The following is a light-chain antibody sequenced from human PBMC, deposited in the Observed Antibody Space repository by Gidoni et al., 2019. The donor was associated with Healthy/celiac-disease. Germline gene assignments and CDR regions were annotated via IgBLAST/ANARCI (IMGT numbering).Light chain of an antibody. CDR2: WAS. CDR1: QSVLDSSKNKNF. Sequence: DILMTQSPDSLALSLGERATINCKSTQSVLDSSKNKNFLAWYQQKAGQPPKLLIYWASTRESGVPERFSGSGSGTDFSLIISGLQAEDVALYYCQQYYTVPPTFGQGTKVEIQ. V-gene: IGKV4-1*01. J-gene: IGKJ1*01. CDR3: QQYYTVPPT.